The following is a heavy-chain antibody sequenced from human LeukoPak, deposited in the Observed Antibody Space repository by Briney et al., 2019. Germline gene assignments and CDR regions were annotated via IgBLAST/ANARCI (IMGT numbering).Heavy chain of an antibody. J-gene: IGHJ4*02. CDR1: GGSVSSSSDS. Sequence: SETLSLTCTVSGGSVSSSSDSWGWIRQPPGKGLEWIGTISYSGNTYYSPSLKSRVTLLLDTSGNQFSLKLSSVTAADTAVYYCARNLRGVIMYYFDYWGQGTLVTVSS. CDR3: ARNLRGVIMYYFDY. V-gene: IGHV4-39*07. D-gene: IGHD3-10*01. CDR2: ISYSGNT.